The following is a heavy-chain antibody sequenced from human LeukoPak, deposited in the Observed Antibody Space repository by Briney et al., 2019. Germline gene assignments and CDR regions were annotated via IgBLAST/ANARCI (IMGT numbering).Heavy chain of an antibody. D-gene: IGHD1-26*01. J-gene: IGHJ4*02. V-gene: IGHV4-39*01. Sequence: SETLSLTCAVSGASTSSSLYFWAWIRQSPEKVLEWIGTIYYSGSTDYNPSLKSRVTISIDTSKNQFSLNLNSVTAADTAVYYSARRRAGANPFDGWGQGTLVTVSS. CDR1: GASTSSSLYF. CDR2: IYYSGST. CDR3: ARRRAGANPFDG.